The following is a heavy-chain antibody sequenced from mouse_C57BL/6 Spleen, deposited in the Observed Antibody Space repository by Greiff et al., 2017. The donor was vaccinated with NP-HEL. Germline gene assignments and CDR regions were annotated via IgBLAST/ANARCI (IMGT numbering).Heavy chain of an antibody. J-gene: IGHJ3*01. CDR1: GYTFTDYY. CDR2: INPNNGGT. V-gene: IGHV1-26*01. Sequence: EVQLQQSGPELVKPGASVKISCKASGYTFTDYYMNWVKQSHGKSLEWIGDINPNNGGTSYNQKFKGKATLTVDKSSSTAYMELRSLTSEDSAVYDCARSDAWFAYWGQGTLVTVSA. CDR3: ARSDAWFAY.